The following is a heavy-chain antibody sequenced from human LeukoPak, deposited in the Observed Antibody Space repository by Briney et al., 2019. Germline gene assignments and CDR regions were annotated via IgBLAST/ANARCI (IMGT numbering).Heavy chain of an antibody. CDR2: IIPIFGTA. D-gene: IGHD6-13*01. V-gene: IGHV1-69*05. CDR1: GGTFSSYA. CDR3: ARDVIAAAGRGWFDP. Sequence: SVKVSCKASGGTFSSYAISWVRQAPGQGLEWMGGIIPIFGTANYAQKFQGRVTITTDESTSTAYMELSSLRSEDTAVYYCARDVIAAAGRGWFDPWAREPWSPSPQ. J-gene: IGHJ5*02.